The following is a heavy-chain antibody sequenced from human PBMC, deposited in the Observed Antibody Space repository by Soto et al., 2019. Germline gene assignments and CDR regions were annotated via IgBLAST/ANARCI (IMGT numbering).Heavy chain of an antibody. Sequence: GGSLRLSCVASGFTFRTYTMNWVRQAPGKGLEWISGIRGFSPYTFYAESVKGRFTISRDNAKNSLYLQMNSLGVEDTAMYYCARAESKSRAFYYYYGMDVWGQGTTVTVSS. V-gene: IGHV3-21*04. CDR1: GFTFRTYT. CDR3: ARAESKSRAFYYYYGMDV. CDR2: IRGFSPYT. J-gene: IGHJ6*02.